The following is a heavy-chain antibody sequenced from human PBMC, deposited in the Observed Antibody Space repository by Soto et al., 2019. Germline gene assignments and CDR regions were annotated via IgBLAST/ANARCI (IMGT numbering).Heavy chain of an antibody. CDR3: AKGSVVVAAKFDP. D-gene: IGHD2-21*02. CDR2: ISSSGYST. J-gene: IGHJ5*02. Sequence: PGGSLRLSCAASGFTFNNYAMSWVRQAPGKGLEWVSAISSSGYSTYYADSVKGRFTISRDNSKNTVYLQMNNSRAEDTAVYYCAKGSVVVAAKFDPWGQGTLVTVSS. V-gene: IGHV3-23*01. CDR1: GFTFNNYA.